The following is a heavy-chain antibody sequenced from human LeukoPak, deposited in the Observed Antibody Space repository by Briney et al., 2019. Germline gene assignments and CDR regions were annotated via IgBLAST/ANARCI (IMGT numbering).Heavy chain of an antibody. J-gene: IGHJ4*02. V-gene: IGHV1-18*01. Sequence: ASVKVSCKASGYTFTNYGISWVRQAPGQGLEWMGWISAYNGNTNYAQNFQGRVTMTTDTSTRTAYMELRSLRSDDTAMYYCARDWIFGVVITADYWAREPWSPSPQ. CDR3: ARDWIFGVVITADY. CDR1: GYTFTNYG. CDR2: ISAYNGNT. D-gene: IGHD3-3*01.